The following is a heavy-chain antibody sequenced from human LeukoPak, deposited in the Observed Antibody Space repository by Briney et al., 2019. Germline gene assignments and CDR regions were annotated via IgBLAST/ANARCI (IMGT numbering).Heavy chain of an antibody. J-gene: IGHJ4*02. CDR3: ARVMPTLDY. V-gene: IGHV3-21*01. D-gene: IGHD2-2*01. CDR2: ISSSSSYI. Sequence: GRSLRLSCAASGFTFTTYSMNWARQAPGKGLEWVSSISSSSSYIYYADSVKGRFTISRDNAKNSLYLQMNSLRAEDTAVYYCARVMPTLDYWGQGTLVTVSS. CDR1: GFTFTTYS.